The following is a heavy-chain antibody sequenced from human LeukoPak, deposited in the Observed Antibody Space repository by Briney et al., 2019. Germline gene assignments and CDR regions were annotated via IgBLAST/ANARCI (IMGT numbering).Heavy chain of an antibody. CDR1: GYTFTTYA. CDR2: INTGNGYT. D-gene: IGHD6-19*01. J-gene: IGHJ4*02. V-gene: IGHV1-3*04. Sequence: ASVKVSCKASGYTFTTYAMHWVRQAPGQRFEWMGWINTGNGYTKYSQNFQGRVTITRDTSASTAYMELSSLKSEDTAVYYCARGIAVAYFDYWGQGTLVTVSS. CDR3: ARGIAVAYFDY.